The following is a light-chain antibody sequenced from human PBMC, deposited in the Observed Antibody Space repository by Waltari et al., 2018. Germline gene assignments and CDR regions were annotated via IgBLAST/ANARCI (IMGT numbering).Light chain of an antibody. CDR3: QSYDSSPYVV. J-gene: IGLJ2*01. Sequence: QSVLTQPPSVSGAPGQRVTISCTGSSSNIGAGYDVHWYQQLPGTAPKFLIYGDSNRPSGVPDRFSGSKSGTSASLAITGLQAEDEADYYCQSYDSSPYVVFGGGTKLTVL. CDR2: GDS. V-gene: IGLV1-40*01. CDR1: SSNIGAGYD.